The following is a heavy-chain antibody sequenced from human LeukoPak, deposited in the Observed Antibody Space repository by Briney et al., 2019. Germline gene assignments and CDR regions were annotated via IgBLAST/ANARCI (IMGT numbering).Heavy chain of an antibody. CDR2: INTNTGNP. CDR3: ARRGIIEMATIKRPSYFDY. CDR1: GYTLTSYA. J-gene: IGHJ4*02. Sequence: ASVKVSCKASGYTLTSYAMNWVRQAPGQGLEWMGWINTNTGNPTFAQGFTGRFVFSLDTSVSTAFLQISSLKAEDTAVYYCARRGIIEMATIKRPSYFDYWGQGTLVTVSS. D-gene: IGHD5-24*01. V-gene: IGHV7-4-1*02.